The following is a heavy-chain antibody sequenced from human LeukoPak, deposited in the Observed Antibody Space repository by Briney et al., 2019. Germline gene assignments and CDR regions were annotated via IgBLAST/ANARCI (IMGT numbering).Heavy chain of an antibody. J-gene: IGHJ6*03. V-gene: IGHV3-7*01. Sequence: GGSLRLSCAATGFNFRKHWMSWVRQSIGKGLECVAKIQEDGNEMHYVDSVKGRFTISRDNARNSLYLQMNNLRAEDTAVYYCARDTMIVATTLKDYYYYYYMDVWGKGTTVTVSS. D-gene: IGHD5-12*01. CDR1: GFNFRKHW. CDR2: IQEDGNEM. CDR3: ARDTMIVATTLKDYYYYYYMDV.